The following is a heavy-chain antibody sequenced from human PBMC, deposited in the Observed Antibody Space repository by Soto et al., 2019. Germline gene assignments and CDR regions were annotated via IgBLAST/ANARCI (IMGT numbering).Heavy chain of an antibody. Sequence: ASVQVSCKASGYTFTGYYMHWVRQAPGQGLEWMGWINPNSGGTNYAQKFQGWVTMTRDTSISTAYMELSRLRSDDTAVYYCARSRGIAAAGRARMYYYYGMDVWGQGTTVIVSS. V-gene: IGHV1-2*04. D-gene: IGHD6-13*01. CDR2: INPNSGGT. CDR3: ARSRGIAAAGRARMYYYYGMDV. J-gene: IGHJ6*02. CDR1: GYTFTGYY.